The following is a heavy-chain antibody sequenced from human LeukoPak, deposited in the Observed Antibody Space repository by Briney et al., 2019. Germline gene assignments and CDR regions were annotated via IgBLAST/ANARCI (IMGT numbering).Heavy chain of an antibody. CDR3: AKTMILTGLYYYYYMDV. CDR2: ISAYNGNT. Sequence: ASVTVSCKASGYTFTSYGISWVGQAPGQGREGMGWISAYNGNTNYAQKLQGRVTMTTDTSTSTAYMELRSLRSDDTAVYYCAKTMILTGLYYYYYMDVWGKGTTVTVSS. V-gene: IGHV1-18*01. D-gene: IGHD3-9*01. J-gene: IGHJ6*03. CDR1: GYTFTSYG.